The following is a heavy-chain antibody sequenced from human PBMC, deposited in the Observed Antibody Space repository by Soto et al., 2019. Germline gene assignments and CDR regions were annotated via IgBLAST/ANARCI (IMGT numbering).Heavy chain of an antibody. CDR3: AHTGGGIVDWYFDL. CDR1: GFSLGTYGVG. D-gene: IGHD1-26*01. Sequence: QITLNESGPTLVKPTQTLTLTCTFSGFSLGTYGVGVGWIRQPPGKALEWLALIYWGDDNRYSPSLKSRLTITKHPSKRQVFLTLTTMAPVDTATYYCAHTGGGIVDWYFDLWGRGTPVIVSS. CDR2: IYWGDDN. V-gene: IGHV2-5*02. J-gene: IGHJ2*01.